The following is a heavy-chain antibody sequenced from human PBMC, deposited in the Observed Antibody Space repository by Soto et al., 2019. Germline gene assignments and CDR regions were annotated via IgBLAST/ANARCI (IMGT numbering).Heavy chain of an antibody. D-gene: IGHD2-8*01. CDR3: ARAVSTNEGWFGP. CDR1: GASVSSGSYY. V-gene: IGHV4-61*01. CDR2: IYYTGTS. J-gene: IGHJ5*02. Sequence: QVELQESGPGLVKPSETLSLTCKVSGASVSSGSYYWSWIRQPPGKGLEWSGYIYYTGTSDYNPSLKSRVTLSIDTSKNQVSLYLTSVTAADTAVYYCARAVSTNEGWFGPWGQGRLVTVSA.